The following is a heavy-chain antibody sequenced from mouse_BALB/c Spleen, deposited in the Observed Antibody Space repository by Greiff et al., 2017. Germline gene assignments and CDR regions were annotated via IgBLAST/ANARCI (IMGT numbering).Heavy chain of an antibody. D-gene: IGHD2-14*01. CDR2: ISDGGSYT. Sequence: EVQVVESGGGLVKPGGSLKLSCAASGFTFSDYYMYWVRQTPEKRLEWVATISDGGSYTYYPDSVKGRFTISRDNAKNNLYLQMSSLKSEDTAMYYCARAGNRYDAAFAYWGQGTLVTVSA. V-gene: IGHV5-4*02. J-gene: IGHJ3*01. CDR3: ARAGNRYDAAFAY. CDR1: GFTFSDYY.